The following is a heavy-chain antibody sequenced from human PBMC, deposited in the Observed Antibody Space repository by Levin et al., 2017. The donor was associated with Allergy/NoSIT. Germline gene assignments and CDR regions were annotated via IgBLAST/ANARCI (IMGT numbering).Heavy chain of an antibody. CDR3: ARGVSSSWYETIDY. CDR1: GGSISSSSYY. J-gene: IGHJ4*02. V-gene: IGHV4-39*01. CDR2: IYYSGST. Sequence: SETLSLTCTVSGGSISSSSYYWGWIRQPPGKGLEWIGSIYYSGSTYYNPSLKSRVTISVDTSKNQFSLKLSSVTAADTAVYYCARGVSSSWYETIDYWGQGTLVTVSS. D-gene: IGHD6-13*01.